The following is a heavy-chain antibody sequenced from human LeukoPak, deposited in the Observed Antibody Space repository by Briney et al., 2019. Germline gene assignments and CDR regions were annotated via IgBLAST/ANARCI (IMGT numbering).Heavy chain of an antibody. V-gene: IGHV3-21*01. CDR3: ARRRCSSTSCFEDY. CDR2: INGRGDGT. D-gene: IGHD2-2*01. Sequence: GGSLRLSCAASGFTFSSYSLNWVRQAPGKGLEWVSSINGRGDGTYYADSVKGRFTISRDNAKKSLYLQMNSLRDEDTAVYYCARRRCSSTSCFEDYWGQGTLVTVSS. CDR1: GFTFSSYS. J-gene: IGHJ4*02.